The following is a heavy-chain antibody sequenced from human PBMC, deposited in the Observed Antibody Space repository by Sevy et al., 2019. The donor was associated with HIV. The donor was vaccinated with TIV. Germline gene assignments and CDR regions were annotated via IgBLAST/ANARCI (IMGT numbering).Heavy chain of an antibody. CDR1: GFTVNINY. J-gene: IGHJ4*02. V-gene: IGHV3-66*01. Sequence: GGSLRFSCAASGFTVNINYMTWVRQAPGKGLEGVSVIHSDDTTYHADSVKDRFTISRDNFKNTLYLHMSSLRAEDTAVYYCARGKSGYGYALNYWGQGTLVTVSS. CDR2: IHSDDTT. CDR3: ARGKSGYGYALNY. D-gene: IGHD5-18*01.